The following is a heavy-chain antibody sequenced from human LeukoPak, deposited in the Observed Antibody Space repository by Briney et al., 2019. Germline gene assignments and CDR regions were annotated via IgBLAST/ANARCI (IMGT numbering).Heavy chain of an antibody. CDR3: ARDDYYDSSGLDY. D-gene: IGHD3-22*01. CDR2: ISTGGST. J-gene: IGHJ4*02. Sequence: GGSLRLSCVASGLTVSRHYMTWVRQAPGKGLEWLAVISTGGSTNYADSVKGRFTISRDNSKNILYLQMNSLRAEDTAVYYCARDDYYDSSGLDYWGQGILVTVSS. V-gene: IGHV3-53*01. CDR1: GLTVSRHY.